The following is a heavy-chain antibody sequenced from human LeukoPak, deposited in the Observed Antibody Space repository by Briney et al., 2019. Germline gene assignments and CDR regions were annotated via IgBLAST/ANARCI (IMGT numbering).Heavy chain of an antibody. CDR2: IIPILGIA. CDR3: ARDRIAVALMDV. CDR1: GGTFSSYA. V-gene: IGHV1-69*04. Sequence: SVKVSCKAFGGTFSSYAISWVRQAPGQGLEWMGRIIPILGIANYAQKFQGRVTITADKSTSTAYMELSSLRSEDTAVYYCARDRIAVALMDVWGQGTTVTVSS. D-gene: IGHD6-19*01. J-gene: IGHJ6*02.